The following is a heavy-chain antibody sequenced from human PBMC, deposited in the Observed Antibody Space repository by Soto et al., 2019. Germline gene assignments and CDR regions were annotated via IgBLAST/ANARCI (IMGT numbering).Heavy chain of an antibody. D-gene: IGHD3-16*01. Sequence: GASVKVSCKASGYTFTGYYMHWVRQAPGQGLEWMGWINPNSGGTNYAQKFQGRVTMTRDTSISTAYMELSRLRSDDTAVYYCARDRGRWPSPYGMDVWGQGTTVTVSS. CDR2: INPNSGGT. CDR3: ARDRGRWPSPYGMDV. V-gene: IGHV1-2*02. CDR1: GYTFTGYY. J-gene: IGHJ6*02.